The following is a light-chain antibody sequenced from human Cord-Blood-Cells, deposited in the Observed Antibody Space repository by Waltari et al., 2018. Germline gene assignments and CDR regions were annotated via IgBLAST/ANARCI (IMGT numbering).Light chain of an antibody. V-gene: IGKV4-1*01. J-gene: IGKJ2*01. CDR2: WAA. CDR3: QQYYSTPPYT. CDR1: PSVLYISNNKNY. Sequence: DIVMTQSPDSLDVSLGERATINCQSSPSVLYISNNKNYLAWYQQKPGRPPKLLIYWAATRESGVPDRFSGSESGTDFTLTISSLQAEDVAVYYCQQYYSTPPYTFGQGTKLEIK.